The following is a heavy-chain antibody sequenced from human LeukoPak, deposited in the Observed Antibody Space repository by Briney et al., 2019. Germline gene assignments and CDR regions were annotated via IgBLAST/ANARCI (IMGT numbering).Heavy chain of an antibody. V-gene: IGHV1-3*01. J-gene: IGHJ4*01. D-gene: IGHD5/OR15-5a*01. Sequence: ASVKVACKASGYTFTNYAIDWVRQAPGQSLEWLGWINAGNGNTKYSQKFQARVTFTRDTSANTAYMELSSLRSEDTTIYFCARVISDCANFNCFKGYFDYWGQGTPVTVSS. CDR1: GYTFTNYA. CDR3: ARVISDCANFNCFKGYFDY. CDR2: INAGNGNT.